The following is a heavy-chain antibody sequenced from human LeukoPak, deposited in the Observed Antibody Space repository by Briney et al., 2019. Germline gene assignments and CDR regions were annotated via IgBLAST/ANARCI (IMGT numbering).Heavy chain of an antibody. D-gene: IGHD4-23*01. CDR2: ISSDGSTT. CDR3: ARVRGGNTRDLDY. J-gene: IGHJ4*02. Sequence: GGSLRLSCAASGFTFSSSWMYWVRQGPGQGMVWVSHISSDGSTTIYAESVKGRFTISRDNAKNTVFLQMNSLRAEDTAVYYCARVRGGNTRDLDYWGQGTLVTVSS. CDR1: GFTFSSSW. V-gene: IGHV3-74*01.